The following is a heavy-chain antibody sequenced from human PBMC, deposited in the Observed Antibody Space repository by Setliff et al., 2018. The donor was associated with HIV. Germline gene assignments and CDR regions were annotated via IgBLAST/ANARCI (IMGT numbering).Heavy chain of an antibody. CDR2: IYYSGSS. CDR3: ARPLLRTNTVYGILGNWFDS. V-gene: IGHV4-31*03. J-gene: IGHJ5*01. CDR1: GGSISSGGYY. Sequence: PSETLSLTCTVSGGSISSGGYYWSWIRQHPGKGLAWIGYIYYSGSSYYSPSLKSRLSISVDTAKNQFSLKLTSVTAADTAVYYCARPLLRTNTVYGILGNWFDSWGRGTLVTVSS. D-gene: IGHD2-8*01.